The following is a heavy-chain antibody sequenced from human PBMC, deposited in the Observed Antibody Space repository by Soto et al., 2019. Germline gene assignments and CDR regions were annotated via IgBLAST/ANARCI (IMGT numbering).Heavy chain of an antibody. D-gene: IGHD3-10*01. J-gene: IGHJ4*02. V-gene: IGHV1-2*04. CDR1: GYTFASYY. Sequence: GASVKVSCKASGYTFASYYMHWVRRAPGQGLEWMGWINPNSGGTNYAQKFQGWVTMTRDTSISTVYMELSRLKSDDTAVYYCTRNYYGSGMYYNPKYYFDYWGQGTLVTVSS. CDR3: TRNYYGSGMYYNPKYYFDY. CDR2: INPNSGGT.